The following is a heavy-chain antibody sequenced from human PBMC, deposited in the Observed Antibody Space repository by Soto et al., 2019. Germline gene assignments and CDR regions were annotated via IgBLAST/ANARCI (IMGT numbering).Heavy chain of an antibody. J-gene: IGHJ4*02. CDR3: TKSADSAGWGVDF. CDR1: GFMFDSYA. Sequence: EVQLVESGGGLVQPGGFLRLSCVASGFMFDSYAMNWVRQAPGKGLEWVSYISPGGDRIYYAESLKGRITISRDNARNSLSLQMHILSDEDTAVYYCTKSADSAGWGVDFWGQGTLVTVSS. V-gene: IGHV3-48*02. D-gene: IGHD6-19*01. CDR2: ISPGGDRI.